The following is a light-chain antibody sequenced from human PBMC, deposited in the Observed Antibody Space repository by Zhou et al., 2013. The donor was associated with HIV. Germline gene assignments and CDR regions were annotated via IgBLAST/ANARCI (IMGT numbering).Light chain of an antibody. CDR2: GAS. Sequence: EIVLTQSPGTLSLSPGERATLSCRASQSVSSNLAWYQQKPGQAPRLLIYGASSRATGIPDRFSGSGSGTDFTLTISRLEPEDFAVYHCQQYATSPWTFGQGTKVEIK. CDR1: QSVSSN. J-gene: IGKJ1*01. CDR3: QQYATSPWT. V-gene: IGKV3-20*01.